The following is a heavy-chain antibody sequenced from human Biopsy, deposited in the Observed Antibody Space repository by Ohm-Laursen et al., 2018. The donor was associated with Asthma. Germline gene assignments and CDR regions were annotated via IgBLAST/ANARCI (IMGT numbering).Heavy chain of an antibody. J-gene: IGHJ4*01. D-gene: IGHD3-22*01. CDR2: ISWNSGNI. CDR1: GFSFDDCA. V-gene: IGHV3-9*01. Sequence: SLRLSCAAPGFSFDDCAMHWVRQAPGKGLEWVSSISWNSGNIDYAVSVKGRFTISRDNAKNSLYLQMQSLRPEDTAFYYCAKSADYYDSSDYLDFWGRGTLVTVSS. CDR3: AKSADYYDSSDYLDF.